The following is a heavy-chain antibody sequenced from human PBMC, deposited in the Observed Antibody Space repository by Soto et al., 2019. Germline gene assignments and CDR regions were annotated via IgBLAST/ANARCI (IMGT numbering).Heavy chain of an antibody. V-gene: IGHV4-30-4*01. CDR1: GGSISSGDYY. CDR3: ARALYSSFPRYYYYGMDV. J-gene: IGHJ6*02. Sequence: TLSLTCTVSGGSISSGDYYWSWIRQPPGKGLEWIGYIYYSGSTYYNPSLKSRVTISVDTSKNQFSLKLSSVTAADTAVYYCARALYSSFPRYYYYGMDVWGQGTTVTVSS. CDR2: IYYSGST. D-gene: IGHD4-4*01.